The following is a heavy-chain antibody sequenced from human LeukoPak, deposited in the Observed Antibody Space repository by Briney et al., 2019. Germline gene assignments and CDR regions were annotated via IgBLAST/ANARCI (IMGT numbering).Heavy chain of an antibody. CDR2: ISYSGST. D-gene: IGHD2-2*02. Sequence: PSETLSLTCTVSGGSINSGGYYWSWIRQHPEKGLEWIGYISYSGSTYYNPSLKSRVTISVDTSKTQFSLKLSSVTAADTAVYYCARATDREVVPAAIPENWFAPGAREPRSPSP. CDR1: GGSINSGGYY. J-gene: IGHJ5*02. CDR3: ARATDREVVPAAIPENWFAP. V-gene: IGHV4-31*03.